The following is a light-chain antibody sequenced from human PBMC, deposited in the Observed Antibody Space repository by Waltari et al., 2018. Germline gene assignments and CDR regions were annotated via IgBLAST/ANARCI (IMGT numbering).Light chain of an antibody. V-gene: IGLV2-14*01. CDR2: KVS. Sequence: QSALTQPASVSGSPGQSITISCSGTDSDVGAYDFVSWYQQHPGNAPHLIVFKVSNRTSGTDNRFPASKSGNSASLTISGLQAEDEADYYCSSYTTSSAPGVFGTGTRVTVL. CDR3: SSYTTSSAPGV. J-gene: IGLJ1*01. CDR1: DSDVGAYDF.